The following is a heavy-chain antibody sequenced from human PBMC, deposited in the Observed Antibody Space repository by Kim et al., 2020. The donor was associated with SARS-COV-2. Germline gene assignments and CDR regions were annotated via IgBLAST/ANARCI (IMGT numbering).Heavy chain of an antibody. Sequence: GGSLRLSCAASGFTFSSYAMHWVRQAPGKGLEWVAVISYDGSNKYYADSVKGRFTISRDNSKNTLYLQMNSLRAEDTAVYYCARDRWLQGSRKVFDYWGQGTLVTVSS. J-gene: IGHJ4*02. CDR3: ARDRWLQGSRKVFDY. V-gene: IGHV3-30*04. D-gene: IGHD5-12*01. CDR1: GFTFSSYA. CDR2: ISYDGSNK.